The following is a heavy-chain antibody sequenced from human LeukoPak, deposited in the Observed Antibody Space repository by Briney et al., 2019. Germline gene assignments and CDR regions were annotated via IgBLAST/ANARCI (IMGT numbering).Heavy chain of an antibody. CDR1: GGSFSGYY. CDR3: ARTTASFITMVRLYYFDY. Sequence: SETLSLTCAAYGGSFSGYYWSWIRQPPGKGLEWIGEINHSGSTNYNPSLKSRVTISVDTSKNQFSLKLSSVTAADTAVYYCARTTASFITMVRLYYFDYWGQGTLVTVSS. D-gene: IGHD3-10*01. V-gene: IGHV4-34*01. CDR2: INHSGST. J-gene: IGHJ4*02.